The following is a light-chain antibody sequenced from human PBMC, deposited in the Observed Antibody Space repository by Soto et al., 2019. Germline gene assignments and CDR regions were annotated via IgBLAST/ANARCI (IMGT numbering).Light chain of an antibody. CDR1: QSVSSSF. Sequence: EIVLTQSPGTLSLSPGERATLSCRASQSVSSSFLAWYQQKPGQAPRLLIYVASTRATGIPDRFSGSGSVTDFTLTISRLETEDFAVYYCQQYDSSPWTFGQGTEVEIK. CDR3: QQYDSSPWT. CDR2: VAS. V-gene: IGKV3-20*01. J-gene: IGKJ1*01.